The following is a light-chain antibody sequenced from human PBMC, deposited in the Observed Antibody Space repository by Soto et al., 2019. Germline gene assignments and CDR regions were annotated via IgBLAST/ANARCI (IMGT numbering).Light chain of an antibody. Sequence: EILMTQSPATLSVSPGETVTFSCRASRSVSNRLAWYQHKPGQAPRLLISGASNGATGIPPKFSGSGSGTEFTLTISSLQSEDFAVYYYQQYDDWPPFTFGQGTRLEIK. CDR3: QQYDDWPPFT. V-gene: IGKV3-15*01. CDR2: GAS. CDR1: RSVSNR. J-gene: IGKJ5*01.